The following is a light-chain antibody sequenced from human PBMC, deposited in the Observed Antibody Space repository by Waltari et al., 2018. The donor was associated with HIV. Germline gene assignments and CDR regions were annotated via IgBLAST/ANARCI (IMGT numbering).Light chain of an antibody. CDR3: SSYSTGDTLVL. J-gene: IGLJ2*01. V-gene: IGLV2-14*01. Sequence: QSALTQPASVSGSPGQSITIPCSAASTDIGASDYASWYRHLPDSAPRLILYEVKKRPSGVSSRFSGSKSGNTASLTISGLQVEDEAVYFCSSYSTGDTLVLFGGGTRLTVL. CDR1: STDIGASDY. CDR2: EVK.